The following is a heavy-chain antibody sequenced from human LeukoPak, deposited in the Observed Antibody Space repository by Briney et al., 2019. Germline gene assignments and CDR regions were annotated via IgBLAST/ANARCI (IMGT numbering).Heavy chain of an antibody. CDR3: ASLYYDFWSGYSDYWYFDL. Sequence: PSETLSLTCAVSGYSISSGYYWGWIRQPPGKGLEWIRSIYHSGSTYYNPSLKSRVTISVDTSKNQFSLKLSSVTAADTAVYYCASLYYDFWSGYSDYWYFDLWGRGTLVTVSS. CDR2: IYHSGST. D-gene: IGHD3-3*01. V-gene: IGHV4-38-2*01. CDR1: GYSISSGYY. J-gene: IGHJ2*01.